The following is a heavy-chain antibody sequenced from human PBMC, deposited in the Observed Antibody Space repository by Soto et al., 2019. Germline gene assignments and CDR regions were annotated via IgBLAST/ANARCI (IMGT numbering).Heavy chain of an antibody. J-gene: IGHJ4*02. D-gene: IGHD3-16*01. V-gene: IGHV3-66*01. CDR1: AFTVSNNY. CDR3: AGGPNWGY. Sequence: AQLLESGGDLVQPGGSLRLSCSVSAFTVSNNYMSWVRQAPGKGLEWVALIWSGGAIEYVDAVRGRFTISRDNSKNTLNLQMSSLRVEDTAVYSCAGGPNWGYWGQGTLVTVSP. CDR2: IWSGGAI.